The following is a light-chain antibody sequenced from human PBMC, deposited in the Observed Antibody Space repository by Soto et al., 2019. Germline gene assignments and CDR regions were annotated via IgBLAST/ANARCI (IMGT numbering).Light chain of an antibody. V-gene: IGLV2-11*01. CDR1: SSDVGAYKS. CDR3: CSFAGSHTVV. CDR2: DVS. J-gene: IGLJ2*01. Sequence: QSALTQPRSVSGSPGQSVTISCAGNSSDVGAYKSVSWYQQHPGKAPKLMTYDVSERPSGVPDRFSGSKSGNTASLTISGLQADDEADYYCCSFAGSHTVVFGGGTKVTVL.